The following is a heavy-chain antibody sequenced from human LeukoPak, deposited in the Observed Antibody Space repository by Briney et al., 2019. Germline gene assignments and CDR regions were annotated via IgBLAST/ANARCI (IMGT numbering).Heavy chain of an antibody. CDR2: IYSGGST. V-gene: IGHV3-66*01. CDR1: GFTVSSNY. J-gene: IGHJ3*02. CDR3: ARVQSGGDRRGAFCDI. Sequence: PGGSLRLSCAASGFTVSSNYMSWVRQAPGKGLEWVSVIYSGGSTYYADSVKGRFTISRDNSKNTLYLQMNSLRAEDTAVYYCARVQSGGDRRGAFCDIWGQGTMVTVSS. D-gene: IGHD2-21*02.